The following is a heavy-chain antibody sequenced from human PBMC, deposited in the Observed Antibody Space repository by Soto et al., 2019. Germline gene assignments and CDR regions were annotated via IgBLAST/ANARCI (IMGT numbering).Heavy chain of an antibody. Sequence: QVQLVQSGAEVKKPGSSVKVSCKASGGTFSSYAITWVRQAPGQGLEWMGGIIPIFGTADYAQKFQGRVTITADESTSTAYVELSSLRSEDTAVYYCASPVATVYYYSGMDVWGQGTTVTVSS. J-gene: IGHJ6*02. V-gene: IGHV1-69*12. CDR3: ASPVATVYYYSGMDV. D-gene: IGHD2-21*02. CDR1: GGTFSSYA. CDR2: IIPIFGTA.